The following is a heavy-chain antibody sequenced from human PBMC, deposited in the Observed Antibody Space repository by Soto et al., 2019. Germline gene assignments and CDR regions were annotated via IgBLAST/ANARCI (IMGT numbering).Heavy chain of an antibody. D-gene: IGHD2-2*01. CDR3: ARSIVVVPAAIHYYYYMGG. CDR2: INHSGST. CDR1: GGSFSGYY. J-gene: IGHJ6*03. V-gene: IGHV4-34*01. Sequence: PSETLSLTCAVYGGSFSGYYWSWIRQPPGKGLEWIGEINHSGSTNYNPSLKSRVTISVDTSKNQFSLKLSSVTAADTAVYYCARSIVVVPAAIHYYYYMGGWGKGNTVTLSS.